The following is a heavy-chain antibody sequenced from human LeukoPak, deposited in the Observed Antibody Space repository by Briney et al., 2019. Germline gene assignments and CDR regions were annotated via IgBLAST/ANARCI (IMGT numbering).Heavy chain of an antibody. J-gene: IGHJ6*03. CDR2: INPNSGGT. Sequence: ASAKVSRTSSVYTFTGYYMHSVRQAPGEGLGWMGWINPNSGGTNSAQKFQGRVTMTRDTSISTAYMELSRLRSDDTAVYYCARGIVGDPPFDYYYYYMDVWGKGTTVTVSS. D-gene: IGHD1-26*01. V-gene: IGHV1-2*02. CDR3: ARGIVGDPPFDYYYYYMDV. CDR1: VYTFTGYY.